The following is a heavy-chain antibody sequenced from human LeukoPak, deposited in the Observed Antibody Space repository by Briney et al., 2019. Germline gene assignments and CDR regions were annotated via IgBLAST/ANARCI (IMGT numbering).Heavy chain of an antibody. CDR2: IKQDGSEK. J-gene: IGHJ4*02. CDR3: ARETQYYDILTGYLYGGDY. Sequence: GGSLRLSCAASGFTFSSYSMKWVRQAPGKGLEWVANIKQDGSEKYYVDSVKGRFTISRDNAKNSLYPQMNSLRAEDTAVYYCARETQYYDILTGYLYGGDYWGQGTLVTVSS. D-gene: IGHD3-9*01. CDR1: GFTFSSYS. V-gene: IGHV3-7*01.